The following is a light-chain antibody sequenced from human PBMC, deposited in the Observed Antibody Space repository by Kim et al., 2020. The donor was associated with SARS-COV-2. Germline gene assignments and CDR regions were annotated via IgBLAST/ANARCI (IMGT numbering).Light chain of an antibody. V-gene: IGLV2-14*03. J-gene: IGLJ2*01. CDR2: AVS. CDR3: SSYTDTNTLL. Sequence: GRSLAISCTGTGSDLGDYNSVSWFQQHPGKAPKLIIYAVSNRPSGVSNRFSGSKSGYTASLTISTLQTEDEADYFCSSYTDTNTLLFGGGTQLTVL. CDR1: GSDLGDYNS.